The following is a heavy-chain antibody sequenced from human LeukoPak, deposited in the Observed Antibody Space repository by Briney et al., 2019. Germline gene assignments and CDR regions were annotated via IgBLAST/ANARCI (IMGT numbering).Heavy chain of an antibody. Sequence: SETLSLTCAVSGGSISSSNWWSWVRQPPGKGLEWIGEIYHSGSTNYNPSLKSRVTISVDKSKNQFSLKLSSVTAEDTAVYYCASWSPTYYYDSSGYYDQPFDYWGQGTLVTVSS. D-gene: IGHD3-22*01. CDR2: IYHSGST. J-gene: IGHJ4*02. CDR3: ASWSPTYYYDSSGYYDQPFDY. V-gene: IGHV4-4*02. CDR1: GGSISSSNW.